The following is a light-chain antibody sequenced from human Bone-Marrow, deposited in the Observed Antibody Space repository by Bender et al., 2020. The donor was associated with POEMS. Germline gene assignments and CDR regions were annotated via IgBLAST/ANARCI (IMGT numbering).Light chain of an antibody. J-gene: IGLJ3*02. CDR2: INN. CDR3: AAWEDSLNGWV. Sequence: QSVLTQPPSASGTPGQRVTISCSGSSSNIGTNPVNWYQQLPGTALKLLIYINNQRPSGVPDRCSGSKSGTSASLAISGLQSEDEADYYCAAWEDSLNGWVFGGGTKLTVL. V-gene: IGLV1-44*01. CDR1: SSNIGTNP.